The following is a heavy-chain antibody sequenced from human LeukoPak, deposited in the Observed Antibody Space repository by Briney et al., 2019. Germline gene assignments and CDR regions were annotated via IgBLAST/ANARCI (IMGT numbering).Heavy chain of an antibody. Sequence: GGSLRLSCAASGFTFSGCGMHWVRQAPGKGLEWVAFTWYDGRDTYYADSVKAQFTISRDNSKNTLYLQMNSLRAEDTAVYYCAKDPYSYGPYFDSWGQGTLVTVSS. D-gene: IGHD5-18*01. CDR3: AKDPYSYGPYFDS. CDR1: GFTFSGCG. CDR2: TWYDGRDT. V-gene: IGHV3-30*02. J-gene: IGHJ4*02.